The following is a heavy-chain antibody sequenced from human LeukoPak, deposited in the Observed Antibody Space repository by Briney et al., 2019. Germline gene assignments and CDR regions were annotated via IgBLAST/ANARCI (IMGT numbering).Heavy chain of an antibody. V-gene: IGHV4-59*01. CDR3: ARENSGYSGHPYNWFDP. CDR2: IYYSGST. Sequence: PSETLSLTCTVSGGSISSYYWSWIRQPPGKGLEWIGYIYYSGSTNYNPFLKSRVTISVDTSKNQFSLKLSSVTAADTAVYYCARENSGYSGHPYNWFDPWGQGTLVTVSS. CDR1: GGSISSYY. D-gene: IGHD3-10*01. J-gene: IGHJ5*02.